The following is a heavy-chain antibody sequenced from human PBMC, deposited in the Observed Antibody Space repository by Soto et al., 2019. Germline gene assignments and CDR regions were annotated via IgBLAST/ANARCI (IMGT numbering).Heavy chain of an antibody. J-gene: IGHJ6*02. D-gene: IGHD3-10*01. Sequence: DVQLEESGGGLVKPGGSLRLSCVASEFTFSVYSMNWVRQAPGKGLEWVSSISSGSSNIYYADSVKGRFTISRDNDKSSLFLHMNSLRVDDTAVYYCARDRVKIRGGYYHYYGMDVWGRGTTVTVSS. CDR2: ISSGSSNI. CDR1: EFTFSVYS. CDR3: ARDRVKIRGGYYHYYGMDV. V-gene: IGHV3-21*02.